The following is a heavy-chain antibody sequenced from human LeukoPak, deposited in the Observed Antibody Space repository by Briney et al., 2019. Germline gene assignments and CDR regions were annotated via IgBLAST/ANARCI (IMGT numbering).Heavy chain of an antibody. CDR2: ITYSGNT. V-gene: IGHV4-31*03. J-gene: IGHJ6*02. CDR1: GGSISSGSYY. Sequence: PSQTLSLTCTVSGGSISSGSYYWIWIRQHPGKGLEWIGYITYSGNTYYYPALNSRVTASLDTSKTQFSLKLSSVTAADTAVYYCARIAYDALDSYYYGMDVWGQGTTVTVSS. CDR3: ARIAYDALDSYYYGMDV. D-gene: IGHD3-3*01.